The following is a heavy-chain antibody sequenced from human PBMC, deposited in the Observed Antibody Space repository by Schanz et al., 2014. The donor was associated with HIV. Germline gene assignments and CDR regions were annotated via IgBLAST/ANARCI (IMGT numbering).Heavy chain of an antibody. CDR1: GVTLRNAW. J-gene: IGHJ6*02. D-gene: IGHD3-16*01. CDR3: ARESGSYVYFNGVDV. V-gene: IGHV3-15*01. CDR2: VKSRTDGGTV. Sequence: EVKLVESGGGLVKPGGSLRLSCAASGVTLRNAWMSWVRQAPGKGLEWVGRVKSRTDGGTVDYGTSMKGRFIISRDDSTNTLYLQINSPKSEDTAMYFCARESGSYVYFNGVDVWGQGTTVTVSS.